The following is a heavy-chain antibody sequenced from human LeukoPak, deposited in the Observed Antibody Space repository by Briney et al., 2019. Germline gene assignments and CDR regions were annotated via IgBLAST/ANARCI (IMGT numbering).Heavy chain of an antibody. CDR2: IKQDGSEK. V-gene: IGHV3-7*01. J-gene: IGHJ4*02. Sequence: GGSLRLSCAASGFTFSSYWMSWVRQAPGKGLEWVANIKQDGSEKYYVDSVKGRFTISRDNAKNSRYLQMNSLRAEDTAVYYCARDSGARGYSYGAYWGQGTLVTVSS. CDR1: GFTFSSYW. D-gene: IGHD5-18*01. CDR3: ARDSGARGYSYGAY.